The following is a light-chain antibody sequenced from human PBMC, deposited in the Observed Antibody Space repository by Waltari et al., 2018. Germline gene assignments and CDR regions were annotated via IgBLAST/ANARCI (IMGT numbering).Light chain of an antibody. Sequence: EIVLTQSPGTLSLSPGERATLSCRASQSVSRALAWYQQKPGQAPRLLIYGASNRATGIPDRFSGSGAGTDFSLTISSLEAEDFAVYYCQHYLRLPATFGQGTKVEIK. CDR2: GAS. CDR1: QSVSRA. CDR3: QHYLRLPAT. V-gene: IGKV3-20*01. J-gene: IGKJ1*01.